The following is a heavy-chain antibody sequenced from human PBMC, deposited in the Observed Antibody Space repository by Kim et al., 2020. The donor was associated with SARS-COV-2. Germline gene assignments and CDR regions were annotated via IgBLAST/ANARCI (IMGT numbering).Heavy chain of an antibody. V-gene: IGHV3-30*18. CDR1: GFTFSSYG. J-gene: IGHJ6*02. D-gene: IGHD3-10*01. CDR2: ISYDGSNK. CDR3: AKDGARLWFGELSYYYGMDV. Sequence: GGSLRLSCAASGFTFSSYGMHWVRQAPGKGLEWVAVISYDGSNKYYADSVKGRFTISRDNSKNTLYLQMNSLRAEDTAVYYCAKDGARLWFGELSYYYGMDVWGQGTTVTVSS.